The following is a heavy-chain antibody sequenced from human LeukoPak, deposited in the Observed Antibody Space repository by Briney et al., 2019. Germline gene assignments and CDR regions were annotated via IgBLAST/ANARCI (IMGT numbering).Heavy chain of an antibody. V-gene: IGHV4-59*08. CDR2: IYYSGST. Sequence: SETLSLTCTVSGGSISSYYWSWIRQPPGKGLEWIGYIYYSGSTKYNPSLKSRVTISVDTSKNQFTLKLSSVTAADTAVYHCARGGYSSSWAFDYWGQGTLVTVTS. CDR1: GGSISSYY. D-gene: IGHD6-13*01. CDR3: ARGGYSSSWAFDY. J-gene: IGHJ4*02.